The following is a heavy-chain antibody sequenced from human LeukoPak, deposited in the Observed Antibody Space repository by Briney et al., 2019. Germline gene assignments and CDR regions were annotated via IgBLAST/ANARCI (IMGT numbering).Heavy chain of an antibody. CDR1: GYTFTGYY. CDR3: ARQYGDDRYNWFDP. D-gene: IGHD4-17*01. CDR2: LNPNTGGT. Sequence: ASVKVSCKASGYTFTGYYMHWVRQAPGQGLEWLGWLNPNTGGTNYAQRFQGRVTMTRDTSITTAYMDLSSLGSDDTAIYYCARQYGDDRYNWFDPWGQGTLVTVSS. V-gene: IGHV1-2*02. J-gene: IGHJ5*02.